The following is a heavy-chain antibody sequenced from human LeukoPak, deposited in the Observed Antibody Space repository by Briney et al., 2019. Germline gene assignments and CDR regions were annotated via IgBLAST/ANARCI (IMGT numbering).Heavy chain of an antibody. Sequence: GSLRLSCAASGFTFSNYWMSWVRQAPGKGLEWVANIKQDGSEKYYVDSVKGRFTISRDNTKNSLYLQLNSLRAEDTAVYYCAGRASYYFDYWGQGTLVAVSS. V-gene: IGHV3-7*01. CDR2: IKQDGSEK. J-gene: IGHJ4*02. CDR3: AGRASYYFDY. D-gene: IGHD1-26*01. CDR1: GFTFSNYW.